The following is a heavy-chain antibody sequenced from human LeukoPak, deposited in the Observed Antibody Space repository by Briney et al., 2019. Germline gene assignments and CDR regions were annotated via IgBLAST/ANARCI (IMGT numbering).Heavy chain of an antibody. D-gene: IGHD1-26*01. V-gene: IGHV4-59*01. CDR1: GGSINSYY. CDR2: IHYTGST. Sequence: PSETLSLTCTVSGGSINSYYWSWIRQPPGKGLECIGYIHYTGSTNYNPSLKSRVTISVDTSKNQFSLKLSSVTAADTAVYYCASWAGELRGWFDPWGQGTLVTVSS. J-gene: IGHJ5*02. CDR3: ASWAGELRGWFDP.